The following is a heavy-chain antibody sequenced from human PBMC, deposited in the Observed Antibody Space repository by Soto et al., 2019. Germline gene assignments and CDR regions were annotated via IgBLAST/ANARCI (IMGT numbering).Heavy chain of an antibody. CDR2: INPSGGST. V-gene: IGHV1-46*03. CDR1: GYTFTSYY. Sequence: ALVKVSCKASGYTFTSYYMHWVRQAPGQGLEWMGIINPSGGSTSYAQKFQGRVTMTRDTSTSTVYMELSSLRSEDTAVYYCARSVGAGRDWHYWGQGTLVTVSS. J-gene: IGHJ4*02. CDR3: ARSVGAGRDWHY. D-gene: IGHD2-21*02.